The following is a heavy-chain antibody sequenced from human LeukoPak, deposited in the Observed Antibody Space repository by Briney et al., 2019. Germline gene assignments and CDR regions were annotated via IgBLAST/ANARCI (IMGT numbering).Heavy chain of an antibody. V-gene: IGHV4-59*08. CDR1: GGSISSYY. CDR3: VRLSWYSSSWYWYFDY. J-gene: IGHJ4*02. CDR2: IYYSGST. D-gene: IGHD6-13*01. Sequence: KPSEALSLTCTVSGGSISSYYWSWIRQPPGKGLEWIGYIYYSGSTNYNPSLKSRVTISVDTSKNQFSLKLSSVTAADTAVYYCVRLSWYSSSWYWYFDYWGQGTLVTVSS.